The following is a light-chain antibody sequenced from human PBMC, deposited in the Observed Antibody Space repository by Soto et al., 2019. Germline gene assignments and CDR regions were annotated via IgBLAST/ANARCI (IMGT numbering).Light chain of an antibody. CDR1: SSDVGGYNY. J-gene: IGLJ2*01. Sequence: QSALTQPASVSGSPGQSITISCTGTSSDVGGYNYVSWYQQHPGKAPKLMIYEVTNRPSGVSNRFSGSKSGNTASLTISGLQAEDEADYYCSSYTTSVTLVFGGGTKL. CDR3: SSYTTSVTLV. V-gene: IGLV2-14*01. CDR2: EVT.